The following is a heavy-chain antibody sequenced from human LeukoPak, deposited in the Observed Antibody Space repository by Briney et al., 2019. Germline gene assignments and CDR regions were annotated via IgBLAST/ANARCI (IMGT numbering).Heavy chain of an antibody. Sequence: EPGRSLRLSCAASGFTFSSYAMHWVRQAPGKGLEWVAVISYDGSNKYYADSVKGRFTISRDNSENTLYLQMNSLRAEDTAVYYCARGLVYDSSGYPTWGQGTLVTVSS. V-gene: IGHV3-30-3*01. D-gene: IGHD3-22*01. CDR1: GFTFSSYA. CDR3: ARGLVYDSSGYPT. J-gene: IGHJ5*02. CDR2: ISYDGSNK.